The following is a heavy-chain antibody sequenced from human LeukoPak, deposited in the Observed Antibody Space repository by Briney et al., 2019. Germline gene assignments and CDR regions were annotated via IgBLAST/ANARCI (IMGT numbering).Heavy chain of an antibody. V-gene: IGHV3-53*01. J-gene: IGHJ4*02. CDR1: GFTVSSNY. CDR3: ARASYDILTGIC. Sequence: GGSLRLSCAASGFTVSSNYMSWVRQAPGKGLEWVSVIYSGGSTYYADSVKGRFTTSRDNSKNTLYLQMNSLRAEDTAVYYCARASYDILTGICWGQGTLVTVSS. D-gene: IGHD3-9*01. CDR2: IYSGGST.